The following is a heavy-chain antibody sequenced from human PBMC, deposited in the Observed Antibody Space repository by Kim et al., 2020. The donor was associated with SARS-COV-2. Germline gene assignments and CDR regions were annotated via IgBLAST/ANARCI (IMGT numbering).Heavy chain of an antibody. CDR1: GFTFSSYA. D-gene: IGHD2-21*01. V-gene: IGHV3-23*01. CDR3: AKTNCGGDCYSDWYFDL. CDR2: ISGSGGST. J-gene: IGHJ2*01. Sequence: GGSLRLSCAASGFTFSSYAMSWVRQAPGKGLEWVSAISGSGGSTYYADSVKGRFTISRDNSKNTLYLQMNSLRAEDTAVYYCAKTNCGGDCYSDWYFDLWGRGTLVTVPS.